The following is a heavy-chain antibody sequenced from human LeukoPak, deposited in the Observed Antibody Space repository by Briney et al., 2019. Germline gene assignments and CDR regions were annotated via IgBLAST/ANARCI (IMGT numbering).Heavy chain of an antibody. CDR1: GFTFSSNG. CDR3: ASESYGVYY. J-gene: IGHJ4*02. D-gene: IGHD5-18*01. CDR2: IWHDGSAK. V-gene: IGHV3-7*03. Sequence: GGSLRLSCAASGFTFSSNGMSWVRQAPGKGLEWVANIWHDGSAKYYVDSVKGRFIISRDNAKNSLFLQMNSLRAEDTAVYYCASESYGVYYWGQGTLVTVSS.